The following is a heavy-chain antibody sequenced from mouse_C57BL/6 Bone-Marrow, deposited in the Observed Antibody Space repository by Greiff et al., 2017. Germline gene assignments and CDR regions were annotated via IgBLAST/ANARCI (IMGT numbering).Heavy chain of an antibody. CDR3: AKCGFYFDY. J-gene: IGHJ2*01. CDR1: GYTFTSYG. V-gene: IGHV1-81*01. Sequence: QVQLQQSGAELARPGASVKLSCKASGYTFTSYGISWVKQRTGQGLEWIGEIYPRCGNAYYNEKFKGKATLTADTSSSTAYMELRSLTSENSAVYFCAKCGFYFDYWGQGTTLTVSS. CDR2: IYPRCGNA.